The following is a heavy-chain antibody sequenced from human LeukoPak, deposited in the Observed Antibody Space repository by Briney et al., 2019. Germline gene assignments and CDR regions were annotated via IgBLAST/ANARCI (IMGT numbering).Heavy chain of an antibody. CDR3: ATGKRSEDY. D-gene: IGHD1-14*01. J-gene: IGHJ4*02. Sequence: ASVKVSCKHPGDTLTVTGTCTVPEAPGQGLEWMGWIRAYNGNTNYAQKHQGTVTMSTDTSTSSDSMELRSIRVRDTAVDDCATGKRSEDYWGQGTLVTVSS. V-gene: IGHV1-18*01. CDR1: GDTLTVTG. CDR2: IRAYNGNT.